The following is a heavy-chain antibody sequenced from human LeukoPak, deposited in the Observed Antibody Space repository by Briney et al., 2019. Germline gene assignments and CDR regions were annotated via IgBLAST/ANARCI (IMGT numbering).Heavy chain of an antibody. J-gene: IGHJ3*02. V-gene: IGHV1-69*13. CDR2: IIPIFGTA. D-gene: IGHD3-9*01. Sequence: GASVKVSCKASGGTFSSYAISWVRQAPGQGLEWMGGIIPIFGTANYAQKFQGRVTITAEESTSTAYMELSSLRSEDTAVFYRASGYDILTAVKGYAFDIWGQGTMVTVSS. CDR1: GGTFSSYA. CDR3: ASGYDILTAVKGYAFDI.